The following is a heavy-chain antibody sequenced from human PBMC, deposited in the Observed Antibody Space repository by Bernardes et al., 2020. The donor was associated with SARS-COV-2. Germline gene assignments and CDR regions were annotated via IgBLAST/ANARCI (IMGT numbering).Heavy chain of an antibody. CDR2: INHSGST. CDR1: GGSFSGYY. D-gene: IGHD2-21*01. V-gene: IGHV4-34*01. CDR3: ASIPLPGFLGFDP. J-gene: IGHJ5*02. Sequence: SETLSLTCAVYGGSFSGYYWSWIRQPPGKGLEWIGEINHSGSTNYNPSLKSRVTISVDTSKNQFSLKLSSVTAADTAVYYCASIPLPGFLGFDPWGQGTLVTVSS.